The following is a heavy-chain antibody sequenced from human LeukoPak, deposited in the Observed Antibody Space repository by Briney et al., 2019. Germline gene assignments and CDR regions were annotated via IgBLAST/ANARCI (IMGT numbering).Heavy chain of an antibody. D-gene: IGHD4-17*01. V-gene: IGHV1-24*01. CDR1: GYTLTELS. CDR2: FDPEDGET. J-gene: IGHJ6*02. Sequence: ASVKVSCKVSGYTLTELSMHWVRQAPGKGLEWMGGFDPEDGETSYAQKFQGRVTMTEDTSTDTAYMELSSLRSEDTAVYYCATVRQPATTRDNYGDYQVTYYYYGMDVWGQGTTVTVSS. CDR3: ATVRQPATTRDNYGDYQVTYYYYGMDV.